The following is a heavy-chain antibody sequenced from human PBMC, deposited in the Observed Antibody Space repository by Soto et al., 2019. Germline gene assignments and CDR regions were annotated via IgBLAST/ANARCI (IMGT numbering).Heavy chain of an antibody. D-gene: IGHD1-7*01. CDR3: ARALPWYNWNSERGYYYMDV. CDR2: ISSSSSYI. J-gene: IGHJ6*03. Sequence: GGSLRLSCAASGFTFSSYSMNWVRQAPGKGLEWVSSISSSSSYIYYADSVKGRFTISRDNAKNSLYLQMNSLRAEDTAAYYCARALPWYNWNSERGYYYMDVWGKGTTVTVSS. V-gene: IGHV3-21*01. CDR1: GFTFSSYS.